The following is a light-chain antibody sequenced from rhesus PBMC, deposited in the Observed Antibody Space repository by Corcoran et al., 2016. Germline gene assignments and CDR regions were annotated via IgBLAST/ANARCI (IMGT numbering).Light chain of an antibody. CDR3: QQYSSDPLT. Sequence: DIQMTQSPSSLSASVGDTVTITCRASQSFSSRLAWYQQKPGKAPNLLIYSASSLQSGVPSRFSGSKSGTDFTLTISSLQPDDIATYYCQQYSSDPLTFGGGTKVELK. J-gene: IGKJ4*01. CDR2: SAS. CDR1: QSFSSR. V-gene: IGKV1-46*01.